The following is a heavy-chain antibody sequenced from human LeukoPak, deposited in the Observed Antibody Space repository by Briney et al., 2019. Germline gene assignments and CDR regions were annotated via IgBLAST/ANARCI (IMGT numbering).Heavy chain of an antibody. D-gene: IGHD2-15*01. J-gene: IGHJ4*02. Sequence: GGSLRLSCAASGFTFSGSAMHWVRQASGKGLEWVGRIRSKANSYATAYAASVKGRFTISRDDSKNTAYLQMNSLKTEDTAVYYCTRRGCSGGSCYGLPDYWGQGTLVTVSS. V-gene: IGHV3-73*01. CDR1: GFTFSGSA. CDR2: IRSKANSYAT. CDR3: TRRGCSGGSCYGLPDY.